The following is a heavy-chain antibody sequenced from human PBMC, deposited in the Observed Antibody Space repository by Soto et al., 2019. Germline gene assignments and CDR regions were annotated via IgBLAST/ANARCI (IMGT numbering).Heavy chain of an antibody. D-gene: IGHD3-3*01. CDR2: IKSKTDGGTT. CDR3: TTSQFPTYYDFWSGYYYYYYYGMDV. CDR1: GFTFSNAW. V-gene: IGHV3-15*07. Sequence: EVQLVESGGGLVKPGGSLRLSCAASGFTFSNAWMNWVHQAPGKGLEWVGRIKSKTDGGTTDYAAPVKGRFTISRDDSKNTLYLQMNSLKTEDTAVYYCTTSQFPTYYDFWSGYYYYYYYGMDVWGQGTTVTVSS. J-gene: IGHJ6*02.